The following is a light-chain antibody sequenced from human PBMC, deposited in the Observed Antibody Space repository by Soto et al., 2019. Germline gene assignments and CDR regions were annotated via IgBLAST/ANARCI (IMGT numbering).Light chain of an antibody. CDR1: QSISTW. V-gene: IGKV1-5*03. Sequence: DIHLTQSPSTLYASVGERVTITRRVSQSISTWMARYQQNTGKAPNLLISRASKLESGVPSRFSGTVSGTNFTLTISSLQPEDFATYYCQQLNRYRFGGGTKVDIK. CDR2: RAS. J-gene: IGKJ4*01. CDR3: QQLNRYR.